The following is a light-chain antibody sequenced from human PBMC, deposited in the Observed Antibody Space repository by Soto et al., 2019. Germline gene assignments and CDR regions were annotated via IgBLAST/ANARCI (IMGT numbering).Light chain of an antibody. CDR1: QSVSSN. CDR2: GAS. Sequence: EIGMKQSPATLSVSPGERATLSCGASQSVSSNLAWYQQKPGQAPRLLIYGASTRATGIPARFSGSGSGTEFTLTISSLQSEDFAVYYCQQYNNWPPWTFGQGTKVDIK. CDR3: QQYNNWPPWT. V-gene: IGKV3-15*01. J-gene: IGKJ1*01.